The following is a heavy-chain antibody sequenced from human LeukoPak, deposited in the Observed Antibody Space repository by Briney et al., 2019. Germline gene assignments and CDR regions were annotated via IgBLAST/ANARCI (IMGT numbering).Heavy chain of an antibody. D-gene: IGHD3-22*01. CDR3: ARDGEYYDSRGSYFDS. V-gene: IGHV1-46*01. Sequence: ASVKVSCKASGYTFTSYYMHWVRQAPGQGLEWMGLINPSSGSTSNAQKLQGRVTMTRDTSTSTVYMELSSLRSEDTAVYYCARDGEYYDSRGSYFDSWGQGTLVTVSS. CDR1: GYTFTSYY. CDR2: INPSSGST. J-gene: IGHJ4*02.